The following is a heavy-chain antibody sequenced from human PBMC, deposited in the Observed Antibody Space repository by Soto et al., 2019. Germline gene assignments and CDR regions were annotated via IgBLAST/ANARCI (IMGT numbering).Heavy chain of an antibody. J-gene: IGHJ4*02. Sequence: GASVKVSCKASGYTFNSYGISWVRQAPGQGLEWMGWISAYNGNANYAQKLQGRVTMTTDTSTSTAYMELRSLRSDDTAVYYCARDQYGPGNFDYWGQGTLVTVSS. CDR3: ARDQYGPGNFDY. CDR1: GYTFNSYG. CDR2: ISAYNGNA. V-gene: IGHV1-18*01. D-gene: IGHD2-2*01.